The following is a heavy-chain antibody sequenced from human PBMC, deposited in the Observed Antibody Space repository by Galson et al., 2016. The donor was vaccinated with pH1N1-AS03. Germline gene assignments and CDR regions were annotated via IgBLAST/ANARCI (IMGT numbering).Heavy chain of an antibody. CDR3: ARDGPIAARPPDL. J-gene: IGHJ5*02. CDR1: DGSIRSYF. CDR2: ILHGGST. D-gene: IGHD6-6*01. V-gene: IGHV4-59*12. Sequence: SETLSLTCSVSDGSIRSYFWSWIRQAPGKRLEWIGNILHGGSTKYNPTLKSRVTMSTDTFNNQIFLTLASVTAADTAVYFCARDGPIAARPPDLWGQGILVTVSS.